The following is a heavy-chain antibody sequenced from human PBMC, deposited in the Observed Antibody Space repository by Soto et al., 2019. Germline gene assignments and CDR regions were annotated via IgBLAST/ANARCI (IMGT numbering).Heavy chain of an antibody. CDR1: GFTFSNTW. J-gene: IGHJ4*02. CDR2: SLSKTDGGTI. D-gene: IGHD2-21*02. Sequence: EVQLVESGGGLVKPGGSLRLSCATSGFTFSNTWMNWVRQAPGKGLEWVGRSLSKTDGGTIDYAAPVKGRFTISRDDSKNTLLLQMNSLKIEDKAVYYCTTLDCAWPVDFWGQGTLVTVSS. V-gene: IGHV3-15*01. CDR3: TTLDCAWPVDF.